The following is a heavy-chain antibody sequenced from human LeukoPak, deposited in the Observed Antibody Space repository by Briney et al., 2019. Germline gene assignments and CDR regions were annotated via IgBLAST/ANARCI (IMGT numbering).Heavy chain of an antibody. CDR3: ARDRYDFWSGYPGGMDV. J-gene: IGHJ6*02. V-gene: IGHV3-53*01. CDR1: GFTFSSNY. D-gene: IGHD3-3*01. Sequence: GSLRLSCAASGFTFSSNYMSWVHQAPGKGLEWVSVIYSGGSTYYADSVKGRFTISRDNSKNTLYLQMNSLRAEDTAVYYCARDRYDFWSGYPGGMDVWGQGTTVTVSS. CDR2: IYSGGST.